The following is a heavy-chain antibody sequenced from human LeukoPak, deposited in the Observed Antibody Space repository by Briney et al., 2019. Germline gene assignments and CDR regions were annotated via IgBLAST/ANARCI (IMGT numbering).Heavy chain of an antibody. CDR1: GYSFTSYW. J-gene: IGHJ6*02. D-gene: IGHD2-2*01. V-gene: IGHV5-10-1*01. CDR2: IDPSDSYT. CDR3: ARQVVVVPAAISNYYYGMDV. Sequence: GESLKISCKGSGYSFTSYWISWVRRMPGKGLEWMGRIDPSDSYTNYSPSFQGHVTISADKSISTAYLQWSSLKASDTAMYYCARQVVVVPAAISNYYYGMDVWGQGTTVTVSS.